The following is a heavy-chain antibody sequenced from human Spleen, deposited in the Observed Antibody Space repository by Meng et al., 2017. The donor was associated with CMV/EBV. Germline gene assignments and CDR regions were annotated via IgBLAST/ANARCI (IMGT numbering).Heavy chain of an antibody. CDR2: INHSGST. J-gene: IGHJ4*02. CDR3: ARGLGGYDPSGY. CDR1: GGSFSDYY. Sequence: SETLSLTCAVYGGSFSDYYWSWIRQPPGKGLEWIGEINHSGSTNYNPSLKSRVTMSVDTSKNQFSLKLSSVTAADTAVYYCARGLGGYDPSGYWGQGTLVTVSS. D-gene: IGHD5-12*01. V-gene: IGHV4-34*01.